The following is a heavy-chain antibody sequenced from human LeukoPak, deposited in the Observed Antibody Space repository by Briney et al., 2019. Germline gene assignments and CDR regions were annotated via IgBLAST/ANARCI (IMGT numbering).Heavy chain of an antibody. J-gene: IGHJ4*01. CDR1: GITFSSSW. CDR3: ARERDGRFFDY. Sequence: GGSLRLSCVASGITFSSSWMSWVRQAPGKGLEWVANINQEGTERYFVDSVRGRFTISRDNAKNSLHLQMNTLTAEDTAVYYCARERDGRFFDYWGHGTLVTVSS. CDR2: INQEGTER. D-gene: IGHD5-24*01. V-gene: IGHV3-7*01.